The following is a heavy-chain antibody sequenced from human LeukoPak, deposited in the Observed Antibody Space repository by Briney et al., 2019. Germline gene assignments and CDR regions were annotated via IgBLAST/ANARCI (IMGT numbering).Heavy chain of an antibody. CDR2: INHSGST. CDR3: ARRLRKQWLVLFDY. CDR1: GGSFSGYY. V-gene: IGHV4-34*01. Sequence: SETLSLTCAVYGGSFSGYYWSWIRQPPGKGLEWIGEINHSGSTNYNPSLKSRVTISVDTSKSQFSLKLSSVTAADTAVYYCARRLRKQWLVLFDYWGQGTLVTVSS. J-gene: IGHJ4*02. D-gene: IGHD6-19*01.